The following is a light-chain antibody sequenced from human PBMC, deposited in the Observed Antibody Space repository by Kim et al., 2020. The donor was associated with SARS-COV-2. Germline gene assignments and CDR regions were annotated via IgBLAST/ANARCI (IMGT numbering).Light chain of an antibody. CDR3: KSRDSSGKVI. CDR1: SLRSYY. V-gene: IGLV3-19*01. CDR2: GKN. Sequence: SSELTQDPAVSVALGQTVRITCQGDSLRSYYGSWYQQKPGQAPILVISGKNNRPSGIPDRFSGSTSGNTASLTITGAQAEDEADYYCKSRDSSGKVIFGGGTQLTVL. J-gene: IGLJ2*01.